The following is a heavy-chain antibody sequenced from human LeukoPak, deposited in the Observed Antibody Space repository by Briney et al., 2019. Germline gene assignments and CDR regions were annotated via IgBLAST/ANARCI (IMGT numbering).Heavy chain of an antibody. V-gene: IGHV3-48*03. CDR1: GFTFSRYE. D-gene: IGHD2-15*01. CDR3: AASIVVPTFDY. CDR2: ISRGGSTI. J-gene: IGHJ4*02. Sequence: GGSLRLSCAASGFTFSRYEMNWVRQAPGKGLEWVSYISRGGSTIYYADSMKGRFTISRDDAKNSLHLQMNSLRADDTAVYYCAASIVVPTFDYWGRGALVTVSS.